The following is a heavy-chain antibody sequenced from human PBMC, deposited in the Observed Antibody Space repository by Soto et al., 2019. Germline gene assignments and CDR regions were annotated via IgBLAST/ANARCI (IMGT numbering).Heavy chain of an antibody. D-gene: IGHD1-26*01. CDR1: GGSISSGGYY. CDR3: AREEKWELPRAGGVDY. Sequence: QVQLQESGPGLVKPSQTLSLTCTVSGGSISSGGYYWSWIRQHPGKGLEWIGYIYYSGSTYYNPSLKSRVTISVDTSKNQFSLKLSSVTAADTAVYYCAREEKWELPRAGGVDYWGQGTLVTVSS. V-gene: IGHV4-31*03. J-gene: IGHJ4*02. CDR2: IYYSGST.